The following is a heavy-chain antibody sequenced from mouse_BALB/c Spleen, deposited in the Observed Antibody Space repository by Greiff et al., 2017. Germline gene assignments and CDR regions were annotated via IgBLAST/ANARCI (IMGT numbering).Heavy chain of an antibody. CDR1: GFTFSSYA. CDR2: ISSGGSYT. D-gene: IGHD2-1*01. J-gene: IGHJ4*01. V-gene: IGHV5-9-4*01. Sequence: DVMLVESGGGLVKPGGSLKLSCAASGFTFSSYAMSWVRQSPEKRLEWVAEISSGGSYTYYPDTVTGRFTISRDNAKNTLYLEMSSLRSEDTAMYYCARSHGNYFAMDYWGQGTSVTVSS. CDR3: ARSHGNYFAMDY.